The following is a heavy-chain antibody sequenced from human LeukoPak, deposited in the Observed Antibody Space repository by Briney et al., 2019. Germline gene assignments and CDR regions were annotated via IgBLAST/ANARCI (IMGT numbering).Heavy chain of an antibody. Sequence: ASVKVSCKASGYTFTGYYKHWVRQAPGQGLEWMGWINPNSGGTNYAQKFQGRVTMTRDTSISTAYMELSRLRSDDTAVYYCARDGSGSYYRNWFDPWGQGTLVTVSS. D-gene: IGHD3-10*01. CDR2: INPNSGGT. J-gene: IGHJ5*02. CDR1: GYTFTGYY. V-gene: IGHV1-2*02. CDR3: ARDGSGSYYRNWFDP.